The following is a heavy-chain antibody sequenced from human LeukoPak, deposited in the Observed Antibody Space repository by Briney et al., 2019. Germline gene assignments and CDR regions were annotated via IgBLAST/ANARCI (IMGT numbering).Heavy chain of an antibody. J-gene: IGHJ4*02. V-gene: IGHV3-23*01. CDR2: ISGSDGST. Sequence: GGSLRLSCAASGFTFSSYAMSWVRQAPGKGLEWVSAISGSDGSTYYADSVKCRFTISRDNSKNTLYLQMNSLRAEDTAVYYCANLYSSGWYMFDYWGQGTLVTVSS. CDR3: ANLYSSGWYMFDY. D-gene: IGHD6-19*01. CDR1: GFTFSSYA.